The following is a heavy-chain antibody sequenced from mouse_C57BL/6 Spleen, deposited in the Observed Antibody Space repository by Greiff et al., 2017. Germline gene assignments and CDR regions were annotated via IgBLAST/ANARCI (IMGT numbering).Heavy chain of an antibody. CDR1: GYAFSSSW. CDR3: ARALGYGDWYFDV. V-gene: IGHV1-82*01. Sequence: LQESGPELVKPGASVKISCKASGYAFSSSWLNWVKQRPGKGLEWIGRLYPGDGDTNYNGKFKGKATLTVDKSSSTAYMQLSSLTSEDSAVYFCARALGYGDWYFDVWGTGTTVTVSS. CDR2: LYPGDGDT. J-gene: IGHJ1*03. D-gene: IGHD1-2*01.